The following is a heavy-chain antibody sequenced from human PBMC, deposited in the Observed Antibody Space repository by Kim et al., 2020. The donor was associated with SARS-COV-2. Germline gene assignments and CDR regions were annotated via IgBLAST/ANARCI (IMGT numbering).Heavy chain of an antibody. CDR3: AKGGTHLGYASSWVEYYYYVMAV. J-gene: IGHJ6*02. CDR2: INTANGNT. CDR1: GYTFSSYA. V-gene: IGHV1-3*04. D-gene: IGHD6-13*01. Sequence: ASVKVSCKASGYTFSSYAINWVRQAPGQRLEWMGWINTANGNTKQSQKFQGRVTITGDTSASTAYMELSSLRSEDTAVYYCAKGGTHLGYASSWVEYYYYVMAVWGQGTPVTVSS.